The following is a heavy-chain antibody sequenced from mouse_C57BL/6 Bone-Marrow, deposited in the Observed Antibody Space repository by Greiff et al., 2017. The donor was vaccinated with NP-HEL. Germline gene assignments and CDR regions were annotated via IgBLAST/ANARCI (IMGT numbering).Heavy chain of an antibody. CDR1: GYTFTSYW. CDR3: ASVSTMVKWFAF. V-gene: IGHV1-59*01. Sequence: QVQLQQPGAELVRPGTSVKLSCKASGYTFTSYWMHWVKQRPGQGLEWIGVIDPSDSYTNYNQKFKGKATLTVDTSSSTAYMQLSSLTSEDSAVYYCASVSTMVKWFAFWCRGTRITVSA. J-gene: IGHJ3*01. D-gene: IGHD2-2*01. CDR2: IDPSDSYT.